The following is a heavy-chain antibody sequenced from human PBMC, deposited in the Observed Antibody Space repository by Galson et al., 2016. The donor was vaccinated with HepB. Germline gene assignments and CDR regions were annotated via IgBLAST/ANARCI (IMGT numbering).Heavy chain of an antibody. Sequence: PALVKPTQTLTLTCTFSGFSFSTSGVGVGWIRQPPGKALEWLALIYWDDDKRYSPSLKSRLTITKDTSKNQVVLTMTNMDPVDTATYYCAHGYSSSSQNYYYYGMDVWGQGTTVTVSS. J-gene: IGHJ6*02. CDR3: AHGYSSSSQNYYYYGMDV. V-gene: IGHV2-5*02. CDR1: GFSFSTSGVG. CDR2: IYWDDDK. D-gene: IGHD6-19*01.